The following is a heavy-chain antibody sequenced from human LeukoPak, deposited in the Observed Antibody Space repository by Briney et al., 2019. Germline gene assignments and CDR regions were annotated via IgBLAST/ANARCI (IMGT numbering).Heavy chain of an antibody. CDR1: GGSFSGYY. J-gene: IGHJ5*02. Sequence: SETLSLTCAVYGGSFSGYYWSWIRQPPGKGLEWIGEINHSGSTSYNPSLKSRVTISVDTSKNQFSLKLSSVTAADTAVYYCARGYYYGAWFDPWGQGTLVTVSS. V-gene: IGHV4-34*01. CDR2: INHSGST. CDR3: ARGYYYGAWFDP. D-gene: IGHD3-10*01.